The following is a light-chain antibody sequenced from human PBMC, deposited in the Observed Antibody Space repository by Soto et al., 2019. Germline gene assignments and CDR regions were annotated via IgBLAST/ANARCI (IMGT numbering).Light chain of an antibody. V-gene: IGLV1-44*01. CDR3: ASWDDSLNGPV. CDR1: SSNIGTNT. J-gene: IGLJ2*01. CDR2: SNN. Sequence: QAVVTQPPSASGTPEQRVTISCSGSSSNIGTNTVNWYQHLPGTAPKLLIYSNNQRPSGVPDRFSGSKSATSASLAISGLQSEDEADYYCASWDDSLNGPVFGGGTKLTVL.